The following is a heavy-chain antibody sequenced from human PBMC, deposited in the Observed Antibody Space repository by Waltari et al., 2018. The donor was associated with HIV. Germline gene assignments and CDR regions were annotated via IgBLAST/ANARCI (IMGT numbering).Heavy chain of an antibody. Sequence: QVHLVESGGGLVKPGGSLRLSCAASGFTFSDYYMTWIRQAPGKGLEWVSYNTCRGNTIYYVDSVKGRFTISRDNAKNSLFLQMNSLRAEDTAVYYCARDRPRGAALFYYGMDVWGQGTTVTVSS. CDR3: ARDRPRGAALFYYGMDV. CDR1: GFTFSDYY. V-gene: IGHV3-11*01. J-gene: IGHJ6*02. CDR2: NTCRGNTI. D-gene: IGHD6-13*01.